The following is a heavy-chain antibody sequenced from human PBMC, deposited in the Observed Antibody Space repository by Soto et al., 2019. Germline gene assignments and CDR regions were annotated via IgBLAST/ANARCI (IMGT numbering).Heavy chain of an antibody. CDR3: ARESRTYYYDSSGYYYFDY. CDR1: GYNFTSYG. Sequence: ASVKVSCKASGYNFTSYGISWVRQAPGQGLEWMGWISAYNGNTNYAQKLQGRVTMTTDTSTSTAYMELRSLRSDDTDVYYCARESRTYYYDSSGYYYFDYWGQGTLVTGSS. J-gene: IGHJ4*02. CDR2: ISAYNGNT. D-gene: IGHD3-22*01. V-gene: IGHV1-18*01.